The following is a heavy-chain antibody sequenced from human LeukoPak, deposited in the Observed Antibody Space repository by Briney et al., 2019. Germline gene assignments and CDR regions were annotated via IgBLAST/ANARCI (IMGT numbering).Heavy chain of an antibody. V-gene: IGHV4-59*01. D-gene: IGHD6-13*01. CDR3: ARAFSSSWYEYYFDY. CDR1: GGSISSYY. CDR2: IYYSGST. Sequence: SETLSLTCTVSGGSISSYYWSWIRQPPGKGLEWIGYIYYSGSTNYNPSLKSRVTISVDTSKNQFSLKLSSVTAADTAVYYCARAFSSSWYEYYFDYWGQGNLVTVSS. J-gene: IGHJ4*02.